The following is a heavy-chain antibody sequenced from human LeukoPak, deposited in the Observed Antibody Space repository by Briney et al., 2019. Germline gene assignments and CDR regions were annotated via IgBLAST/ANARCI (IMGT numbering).Heavy chain of an antibody. Sequence: TSETLSLTCTASGGSISSGGYYWSWIRQHPGKGLEWIGYIYDSGSTYYNPSLKSRVTISVDTSKNQFSLKLSSVTAADTAVYYCARDTIWSSSSGIYYYYGMDVWGQGTTVTVSS. CDR2: IYDSGST. J-gene: IGHJ6*02. V-gene: IGHV4-31*03. D-gene: IGHD6-6*01. CDR1: GGSISSGGYY. CDR3: ARDTIWSSSSGIYYYYGMDV.